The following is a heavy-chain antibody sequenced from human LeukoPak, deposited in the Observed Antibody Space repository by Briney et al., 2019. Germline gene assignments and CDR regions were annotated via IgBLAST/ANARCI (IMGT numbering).Heavy chain of an antibody. D-gene: IGHD6-13*01. J-gene: IGHJ4*02. CDR2: IYHSGST. CDR3: ARLTPGRSPGRQLVRSGYFDY. Sequence: SGTLSLTCAVSGGSISSSNWWSWVRQPPGKGLEWIGEIYHSGSTNYNPSLKSRVTISVDTSKNQFSLKLSSVTAADTAVYYCARLTPGRSPGRQLVRSGYFDYWGQGTLVTVSS. V-gene: IGHV4-4*02. CDR1: GGSISSSNW.